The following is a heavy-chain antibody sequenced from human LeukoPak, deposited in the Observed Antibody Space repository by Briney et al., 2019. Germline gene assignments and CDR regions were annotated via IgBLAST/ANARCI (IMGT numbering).Heavy chain of an antibody. D-gene: IGHD6-19*01. V-gene: IGHV3-21*04. CDR3: AKDTGDSSGWYAGSGLFDY. CDR2: ISSSSSYI. Sequence: PGGSLRLSCAASGFTFSSYSMNWVRQAPGKGLEWVSSISSSSSYIYYADSVKGRFTISRDNAKNSLYLQMNSLRAEDTALYYCAKDTGDSSGWYAGSGLFDYWGQGTLVTVSS. CDR1: GFTFSSYS. J-gene: IGHJ4*02.